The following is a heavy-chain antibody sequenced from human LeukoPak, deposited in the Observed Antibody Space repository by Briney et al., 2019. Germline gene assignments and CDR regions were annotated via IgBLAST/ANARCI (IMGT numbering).Heavy chain of an antibody. J-gene: IGHJ4*02. Sequence: PGGSLRLSCAASGFTFSGYAMNWVRQAPGKGLEWVSVMYNNGNTHYADSVKGRFTISRDNAKNTLYLQMNSLRPEDTAVYYCARVGGDWVAYWGQGTLVTVSS. D-gene: IGHD2-21*02. CDR3: ARVGGDWVAY. CDR2: MYNNGNT. V-gene: IGHV3-53*01. CDR1: GFTFSGYA.